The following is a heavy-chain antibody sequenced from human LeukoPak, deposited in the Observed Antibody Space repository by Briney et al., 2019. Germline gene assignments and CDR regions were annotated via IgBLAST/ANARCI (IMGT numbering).Heavy chain of an antibody. J-gene: IGHJ5*02. CDR1: GYSFTSYG. Sequence: ASVKVSCKASGYSFTSYGISWVRQAPGQGLEWMGWISAYNGNTNYAQKFQGRVTMTTDTSTSTAYMELRSLRSDDTAVYYCARGPTVVPAASHWFDPWGQGTLVTVSS. CDR3: ARGPTVVPAASHWFDP. D-gene: IGHD2-2*01. CDR2: ISAYNGNT. V-gene: IGHV1-18*01.